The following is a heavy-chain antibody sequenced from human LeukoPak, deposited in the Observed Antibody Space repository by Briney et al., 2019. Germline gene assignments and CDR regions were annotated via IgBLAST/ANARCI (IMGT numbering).Heavy chain of an antibody. CDR1: GFTFSSYS. CDR2: ISSSSSYI. J-gene: IGHJ6*03. Sequence: GGSLRLSCAASGFTFSSYSMNWVRQAPGKGLEWVSSISSSSSYIYYADSVKGRFTISRDNAKNSLYLQMNSLRAEDTAVYYCARALTYYDSSGQHFGDYYYYMDVWGKGTTVTVSS. CDR3: ARALTYYDSSGQHFGDYYYYMDV. V-gene: IGHV3-21*01. D-gene: IGHD3-22*01.